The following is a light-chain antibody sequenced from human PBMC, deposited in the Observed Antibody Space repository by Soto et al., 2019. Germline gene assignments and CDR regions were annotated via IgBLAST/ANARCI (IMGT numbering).Light chain of an antibody. CDR2: EVT. CDR1: SSDVGGYNY. V-gene: IGLV2-14*01. Sequence: QSALTQPASVSGSPGQSITISCTGTSSDVGGYNYVSWYQLHPGKAPKLMISEVTNRPSGVSSRFSGSKSGNTASLTVSGLQAEDEADYYCTSYAGSNNLVFAGGTKLTVL. CDR3: TSYAGSNNLV. J-gene: IGLJ3*02.